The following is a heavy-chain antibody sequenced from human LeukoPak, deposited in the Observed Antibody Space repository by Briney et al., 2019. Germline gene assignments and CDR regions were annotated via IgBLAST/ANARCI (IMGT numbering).Heavy chain of an antibody. V-gene: IGHV4-34*01. J-gene: IGHJ4*02. Sequence: PSETLSLTCAVYGGSFSGYYWSWIRQPPGKGLEWIGEINHSGSTNYNPSLKSRVTISVDTSKNQFSLKLSSVTAADTAVYYCARSVWVVGDYWGQGTLVTVSS. CDR3: ARSVWVVGDY. CDR1: GGSFSGYY. CDR2: INHSGST. D-gene: IGHD1-26*01.